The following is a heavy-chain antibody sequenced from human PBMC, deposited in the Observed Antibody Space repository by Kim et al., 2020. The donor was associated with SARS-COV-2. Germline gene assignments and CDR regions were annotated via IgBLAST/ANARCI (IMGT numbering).Heavy chain of an antibody. CDR2: IYPGDSDT. CDR1: GYSFTSYW. D-gene: IGHD5-12*01. CDR3: ARQESTAYDAYYYYGMDV. V-gene: IGHV5-51*01. Sequence: GESLKISCKGSGYSFTSYWIGWVRQMPGKGLEWMGIIYPGDSDTRYSPSFQGQVTISADKSISTAYLQWSSLKASDTAMYYCARQESTAYDAYYYYGMDVWGQGTTVTVSS. J-gene: IGHJ6*02.